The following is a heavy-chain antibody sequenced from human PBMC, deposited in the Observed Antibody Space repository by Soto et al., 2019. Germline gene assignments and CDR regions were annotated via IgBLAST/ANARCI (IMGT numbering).Heavy chain of an antibody. J-gene: IGHJ5*02. CDR2: MYFGGSF. D-gene: IGHD3-22*01. CDR1: GASVSHGY. V-gene: IGHV4-59*02. Sequence: QMQLQASGPGLVKPSETLSLTCNVSGASVSHGYWSWIRQPPGKGLEWVGFMYFGGSFNYNPSLTSRVTISVETSKNQFSMKLTSVTASDTAVYYCARSYYDRTGFAVDPWGQGTLVTVSS. CDR3: ARSYYDRTGFAVDP.